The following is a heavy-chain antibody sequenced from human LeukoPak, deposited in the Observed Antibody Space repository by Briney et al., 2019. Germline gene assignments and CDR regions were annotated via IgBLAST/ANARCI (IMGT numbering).Heavy chain of an antibody. CDR2: IYHSGST. CDR3: AREQGDI. Sequence: PSETLSLTCTVSGYSISSGYYWGWIRQPPGKGLEWIGSIYHSGSTHFNPSLKSRVTISVDTSKNQFSLKLSSVTAADTAVYYCAREQGDIWGQGTMVTVSS. CDR1: GYSISSGYY. V-gene: IGHV4-38-2*02. J-gene: IGHJ3*02.